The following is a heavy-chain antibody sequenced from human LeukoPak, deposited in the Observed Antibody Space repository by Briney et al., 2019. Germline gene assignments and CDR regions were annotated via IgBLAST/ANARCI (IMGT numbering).Heavy chain of an antibody. J-gene: IGHJ5*02. Sequence: PGGSLRLSCAASGFTVSSNYMSWVRQAPGKGLEWVSVIYSGDSTYHAESVKGRFTISRDNAENTLYLQMNSLRAEDTAVYYCARDQAFSAAGYGDLTDCWFDPWGQGTLVTVSS. V-gene: IGHV3-53*01. CDR1: GFTVSSNY. CDR3: ARDQAFSAAGYGDLTDCWFDP. D-gene: IGHD4-17*01. CDR2: IYSGDST.